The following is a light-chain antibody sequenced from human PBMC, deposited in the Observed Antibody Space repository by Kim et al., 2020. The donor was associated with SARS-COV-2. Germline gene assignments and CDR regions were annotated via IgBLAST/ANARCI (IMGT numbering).Light chain of an antibody. J-gene: IGKJ1*01. CDR1: QGIRND. CDR2: AAS. Sequence: AAGRDRLPITCRASQGIRNDLGWYQQKPGKAPQRLIEAASTLQSGVPPRFSGSGSGTEFTLTISSLHPEDSANYYCLQNNSHPRTFGQGTKVDIK. CDR3: LQNNSHPRT. V-gene: IGKV1-17*01.